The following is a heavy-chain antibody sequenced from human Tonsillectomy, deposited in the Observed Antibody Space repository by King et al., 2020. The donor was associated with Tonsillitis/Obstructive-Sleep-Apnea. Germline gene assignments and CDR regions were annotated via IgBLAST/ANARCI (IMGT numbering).Heavy chain of an antibody. J-gene: IGHJ4*02. Sequence: VQLVESGGGLVQPGRSLRLSCAASGFTFDDYAMHWVRQAPGKGLEWVSGISWNSGSIGYADSVKGRFTISRDNAKNSLYLQMNSLIAEDTALYYCAKDEEYSSSANFDYWGQGTLVTASS. CDR2: ISWNSGSI. CDR1: GFTFDDYA. CDR3: AKDEEYSSSANFDY. D-gene: IGHD6-6*01. V-gene: IGHV3-9*01.